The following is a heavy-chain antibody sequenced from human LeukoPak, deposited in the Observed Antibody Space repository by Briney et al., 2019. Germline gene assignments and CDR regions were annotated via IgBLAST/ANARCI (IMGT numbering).Heavy chain of an antibody. Sequence: MSGGSLRLSCAASGFTFSSYWMSWVRQAPGKGLEWVSSISSSSGYIYYADSVKGRFTISRDNAKNSLYLQMNSLRAEDTAVYYCARDYCSSTSCYLPFDYWGQGTLVTVSS. CDR3: ARDYCSSTSCYLPFDY. V-gene: IGHV3-21*01. CDR2: ISSSSGYI. D-gene: IGHD2-2*01. CDR1: GFTFSSYW. J-gene: IGHJ4*02.